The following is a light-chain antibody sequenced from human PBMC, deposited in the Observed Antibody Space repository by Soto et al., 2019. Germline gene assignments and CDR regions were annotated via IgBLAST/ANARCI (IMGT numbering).Light chain of an antibody. Sequence: EIVLTQAPATLSLSPGERATVSCRASQSVSSYLAWYQQKPGQAPRLLIYDASTRATGIPARFSGSGSGTDFTLTITSVEHEDFAVYYCQQRSNWPPTFGQGTKVDIK. CDR3: QQRSNWPPT. V-gene: IGKV3-11*01. CDR2: DAS. J-gene: IGKJ1*01. CDR1: QSVSSY.